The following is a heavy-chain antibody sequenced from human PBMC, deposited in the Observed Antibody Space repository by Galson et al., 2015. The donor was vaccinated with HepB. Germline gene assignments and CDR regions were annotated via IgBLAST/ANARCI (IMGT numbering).Heavy chain of an antibody. CDR2: IYYSGST. V-gene: IGHV4-39*01. CDR3: ATSHGGGQQLWWGGYFDY. Sequence: ETLSLTCTVSGGSIRSSSYYWGWIRQPPGKGLEWIGSIYYSGSTYYNPSLKSRVAISVDTSKNQFSLKLSSVTAADTAVYYCATSHGGGQQLWWGGYFDYWGQGTLVTVSS. CDR1: GGSIRSSSYY. D-gene: IGHD5-18*01. J-gene: IGHJ4*02.